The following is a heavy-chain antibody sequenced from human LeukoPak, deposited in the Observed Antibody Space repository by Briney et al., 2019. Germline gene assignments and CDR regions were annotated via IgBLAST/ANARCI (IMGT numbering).Heavy chain of an antibody. J-gene: IGHJ4*02. CDR2: ISGSGGST. CDR1: GFTFSSYA. V-gene: IGHV3-23*01. Sequence: GGSLRLSCAASGFTFSSYAMSWVRQAPGKGLEWVSAISGSGGSTYYADSVKGRFTISRDNSKNTLYLQMNSLRAEDTAIYYCAKDRGRYSSSWNYFDYWGQGTLVTVSS. CDR3: AKDRGRYSSSWNYFDY. D-gene: IGHD6-13*01.